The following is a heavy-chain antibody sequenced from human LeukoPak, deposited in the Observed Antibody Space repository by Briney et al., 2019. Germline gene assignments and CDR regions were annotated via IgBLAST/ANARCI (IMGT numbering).Heavy chain of an antibody. D-gene: IGHD2-15*01. CDR1: GGSISSYY. J-gene: IGHJ5*02. Sequence: SETLSLTCTVSGGSISSYYWSWGRQPPGKGLEYIGRIYTSGSTNYNPSLKSRVTISVDTSRNQFSLRLSSVTAAHTAFNHCARDTSDCDAVTCYSRRFDPWGQGALATVSS. V-gene: IGHV4-4*07. CDR3: ARDTSDCDAVTCYSRRFDP. CDR2: IYTSGST.